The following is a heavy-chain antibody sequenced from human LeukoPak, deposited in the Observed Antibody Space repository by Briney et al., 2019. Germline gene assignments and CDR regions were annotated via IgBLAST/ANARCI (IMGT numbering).Heavy chain of an antibody. Sequence: GGSLRLSCAASGFTFSSYSMNWVRQAPGKGLEWVSSISSSSSYIYYADSVKGRFTISRDNAKNSLYLQMNSLRAEDTAVYYRARDQQGYCSSTSCLEDYWGQGTLVTVSS. J-gene: IGHJ4*02. V-gene: IGHV3-21*01. CDR2: ISSSSSYI. D-gene: IGHD2-2*01. CDR3: ARDQQGYCSSTSCLEDY. CDR1: GFTFSSYS.